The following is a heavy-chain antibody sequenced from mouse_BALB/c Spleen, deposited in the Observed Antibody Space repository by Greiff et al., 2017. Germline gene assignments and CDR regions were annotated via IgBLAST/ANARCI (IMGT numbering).Heavy chain of an antibody. D-gene: IGHD1-1*01. CDR3: ARGNYYGSSLDD. V-gene: IGHV5-4*02. Sequence: EVHLVESGGGLVKPGGSLKLSCAASGFTFSDYYMYWVRQTPEKRLEWVATISDGGSYTYYPDSVKGRFTISRDNAKNNLYLQMSSLKSEDTAMDYCARGNYYGSSLDDWGQGTTLTVSS. CDR2: ISDGGSYT. CDR1: GFTFSDYY. J-gene: IGHJ2*01.